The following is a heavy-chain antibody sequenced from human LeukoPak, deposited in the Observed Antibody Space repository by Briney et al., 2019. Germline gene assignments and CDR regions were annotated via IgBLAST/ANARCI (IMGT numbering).Heavy chain of an antibody. CDR1: GFTFSSYS. D-gene: IGHD3-22*01. J-gene: IGHJ1*01. V-gene: IGHV3-21*01. CDR2: ISSSSSYI. CDR3: ARGAPYTMIVGAEYFQH. Sequence: GGSLRLSCAASGFTFSSYSMNWVRQAPGKGLEWVSSISSSSSYIYYADSVKGRFTISRDNAKNSLYLQMNSLRAEDTAVYYCARGAPYTMIVGAEYFQHWGQGTLVTVSS.